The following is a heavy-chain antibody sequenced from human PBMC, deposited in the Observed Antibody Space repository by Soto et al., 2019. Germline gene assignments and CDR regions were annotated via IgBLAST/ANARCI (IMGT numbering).Heavy chain of an antibody. CDR1: GFTVSSNY. CDR2: IYSGGST. V-gene: IGHV3-53*01. CDR3: ARGLGSGSYYPPYYFAY. D-gene: IGHD1-26*01. J-gene: IGHJ4*02. Sequence: GGSLRLCCAASGFTVSSNYMSWVRQAPGKGLEWVSVIYSGGSTYYADSVKGRFTISRDNSKNTLYLQMNSLRAEDTAVYYCARGLGSGSYYPPYYFAYWGQGTLVTVSS.